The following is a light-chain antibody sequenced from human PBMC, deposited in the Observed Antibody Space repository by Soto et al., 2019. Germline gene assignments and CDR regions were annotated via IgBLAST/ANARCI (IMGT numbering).Light chain of an antibody. J-gene: IGLJ1*01. CDR2: DVS. CDR1: SNDIGDSNY. Sequence: QSALTQPASVSGSPGQSITISCTGTSNDIGDSNYVSWYQQHPGKAPKLVIYDVSNQTSGVSNRFSGSKSANTASLTIAGLQAEDEADYYCSSFRGSSTSYVFGTGTKLTVL. V-gene: IGLV2-14*03. CDR3: SSFRGSSTSYV.